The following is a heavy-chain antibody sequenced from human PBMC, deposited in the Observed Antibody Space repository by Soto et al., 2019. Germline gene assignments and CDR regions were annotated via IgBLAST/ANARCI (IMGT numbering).Heavy chain of an antibody. D-gene: IGHD2-8*01. V-gene: IGHV3-21*01. CDR2: ISSSGSGI. Sequence: GGSMRVSCTAAGFNFSSNSMSWVRQATGKGLEWVSSISSSGSGINYADSVKGRFTIPRDNVKNSLYLLMNGLRAEDTAVYYCARRYCRTGVCPFDSWGQGTLVTVSS. J-gene: IGHJ4*02. CDR1: GFNFSSNS. CDR3: ARRYCRTGVCPFDS.